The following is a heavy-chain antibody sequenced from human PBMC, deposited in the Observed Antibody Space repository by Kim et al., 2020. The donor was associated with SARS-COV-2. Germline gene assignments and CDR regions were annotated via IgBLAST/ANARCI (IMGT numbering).Heavy chain of an antibody. Sequence: GGSLRLSCAASGFTFGDFPFGSFWMSWVRQAPGKGLVWGANIKKDGSQYYYVDTKRGRFTISRDNAQNDQYLQMTSLRAEDTAVYYCARTVAGRIDAFDIWGQGTVVTVSS. CDR3: ARTVAGRIDAFDI. J-gene: IGHJ3*02. CDR1: GFTFGDFPFGSFW. V-gene: IGHV3-7*03. CDR2: IKKDGSQY. D-gene: IGHD6-19*01.